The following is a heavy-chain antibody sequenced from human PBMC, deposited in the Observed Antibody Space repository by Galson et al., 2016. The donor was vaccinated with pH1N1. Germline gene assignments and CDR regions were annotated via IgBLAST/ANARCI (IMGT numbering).Heavy chain of an antibody. D-gene: IGHD2-15*01. CDR3: VRDPGDHNGYSN. CDR1: GFTVSTDY. Sequence: SLRLSCAASGFTVSTDYMSWVRQAPGKGLEWVSIFYSTSNTYYADSVKGRFPISRETSKNTLFLQMNSLTVEDTAVYYCVRDPGDHNGYSNWGQGTLVTVSS. V-gene: IGHV3-53*01. J-gene: IGHJ4*02. CDR2: FYSTSNT.